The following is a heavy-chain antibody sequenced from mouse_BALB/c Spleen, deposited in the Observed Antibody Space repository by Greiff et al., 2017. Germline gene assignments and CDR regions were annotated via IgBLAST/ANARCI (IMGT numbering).Heavy chain of an antibody. Sequence: EVKLMESGGGLVQPGGSLKLSCAASGFTFSSYTMSWVRQTPEKRLEWVAYISNGGGSTYYPDTVKGRFTISRDNAKNTLYLQMSSLKSEDTAMYYCARQVFITTAHWYFDVWGAGTTVTVSS. CDR3: ARQVFITTAHWYFDV. D-gene: IGHD1-2*01. CDR1: GFTFSSYT. J-gene: IGHJ1*01. V-gene: IGHV5-12-2*01. CDR2: ISNGGGST.